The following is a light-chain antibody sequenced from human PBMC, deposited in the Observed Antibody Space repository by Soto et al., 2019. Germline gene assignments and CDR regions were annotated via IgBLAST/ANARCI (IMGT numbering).Light chain of an antibody. Sequence: SALTQPASVYGSPGQSITISCTGTSSDVGGYNYVSWYQQHPGKAPKLMIYDVSNRPSGVSNRFSGSKSGNTASLTISGLQAEDEANYYCSSYTSSSTYVVFGGGTKLTVL. J-gene: IGLJ2*01. CDR3: SSYTSSSTYVV. CDR1: SSDVGGYNY. V-gene: IGLV2-14*01. CDR2: DVS.